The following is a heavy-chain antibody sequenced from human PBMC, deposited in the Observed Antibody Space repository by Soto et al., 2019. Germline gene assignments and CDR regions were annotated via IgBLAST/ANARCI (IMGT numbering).Heavy chain of an antibody. Sequence: QVQLVESGGGVVQPGRSLRLSCTASGFTFSSYGMHWVRQAPGKGLEWVAVIWYDGSNKYYADSVKGRFTISRDNSKNTLYLQMNSLRAEDTAVYYCARDADYSTYRYYFDYWGQGTLVTVSS. V-gene: IGHV3-33*01. J-gene: IGHJ4*02. CDR2: IWYDGSNK. D-gene: IGHD4-4*01. CDR3: ARDADYSTYRYYFDY. CDR1: GFTFSSYG.